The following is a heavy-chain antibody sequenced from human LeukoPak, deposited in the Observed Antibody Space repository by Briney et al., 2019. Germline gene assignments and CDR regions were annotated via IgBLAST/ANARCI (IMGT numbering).Heavy chain of an antibody. J-gene: IGHJ5*02. V-gene: IGHV1-2*02. CDR1: GYTFTGYY. D-gene: IGHD5-18*01. CDR2: INPNSGGT. CDR3: ARARGYSYETYNWFDP. Sequence: ASVKVSCQASGYTFTGYYMHWVRQAPGQGLEWMGWINPNSGGTNYAQKFQGRVTMTRDTSISTAYMELSRLRSEDTAVYYCARARGYSYETYNWFDPWGQGTMVTVSS.